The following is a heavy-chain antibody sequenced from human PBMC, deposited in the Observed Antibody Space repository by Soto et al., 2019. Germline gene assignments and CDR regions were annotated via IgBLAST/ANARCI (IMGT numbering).Heavy chain of an antibody. V-gene: IGHV4-34*01. J-gene: IGHJ6*02. D-gene: IGHD1-26*01. Sequence: SETLSLTCAVYGVSFSGYYWSWIRQPPGKGLEWIGEINHSGSTNYNPSLKSRVTISVDTSKNQFSLKLSSVTAADTAVYYCARGVGATIYYYYYYGMDVWGQGTTVTVSS. CDR3: ARGVGATIYYYYYYGMDV. CDR2: INHSGST. CDR1: GVSFSGYY.